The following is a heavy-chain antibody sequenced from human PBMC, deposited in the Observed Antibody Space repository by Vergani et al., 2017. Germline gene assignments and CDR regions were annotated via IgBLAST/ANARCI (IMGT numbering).Heavy chain of an antibody. CDR1: GGPFSSYA. CDR2: IIPILGIA. Sequence: QVQLVQSGAEVKKPGSSVKVSCKASGGPFSSYAISWVRQAPGQGLEWLGRIIPILGIANYAQKFQGRVTITADKSTSTAYMELSSLRSEDTAVYYCARDPRRDGYNDAFDIWGQGTMVTVSS. CDR3: ARDPRRDGYNDAFDI. V-gene: IGHV1-69*04. J-gene: IGHJ3*02. D-gene: IGHD5-24*01.